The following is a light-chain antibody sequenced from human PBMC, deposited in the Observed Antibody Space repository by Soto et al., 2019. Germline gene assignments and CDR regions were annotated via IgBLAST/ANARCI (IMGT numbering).Light chain of an antibody. CDR1: SSDIGDYTH. CDR2: EVS. CDR3: CSYTSISTSAV. J-gene: IGLJ2*01. V-gene: IGLV2-14*01. Sequence: QSALTQPASVSGSPGQSITISCTGTSSDIGDYTHVSWYQQHPGKAPKLIIYEVSDRPSGVSNRFSGSKSGNTASLTISGRQPEDDADYYCCSYTSISTSAVFGGGTKVTVL.